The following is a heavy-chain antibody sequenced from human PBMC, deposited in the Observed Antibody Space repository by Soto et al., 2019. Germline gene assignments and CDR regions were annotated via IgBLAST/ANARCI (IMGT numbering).Heavy chain of an antibody. CDR2: INAGNGNT. CDR3: ARHRVPDY. CDR1: GYTFTSYA. V-gene: IGHV1-3*01. D-gene: IGHD1-1*01. Sequence: QVQLVQSGAEVKKPGASVKVSCKASGYTFTSYAMHWVRQAPGQRLEWMGWINAGNGNTKYSQKFQGSVTITRDTYANKKYIEPSNLISEDTAAYYCARHRVPDYGGQGTLFTVPP. J-gene: IGHJ4*02.